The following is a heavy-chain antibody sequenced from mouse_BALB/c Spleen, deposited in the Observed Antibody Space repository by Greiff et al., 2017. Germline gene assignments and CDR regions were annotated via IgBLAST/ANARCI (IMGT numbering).Heavy chain of an antibody. D-gene: IGHD2-3*01. CDR1: GFTFSDYY. Sequence: EVKVVESGGGLVKPGGSLKLSCAASGFTFSDYYMYWVRQTPEKRLEWVATISDGGSYTYYPDSVKGRFTISRDNAKNNLYLQMSSLKSEDTAMYYCAREGNDGSRYAMDYWGQGTSVTVAS. V-gene: IGHV5-4*02. CDR3: AREGNDGSRYAMDY. J-gene: IGHJ4*01. CDR2: ISDGGSYT.